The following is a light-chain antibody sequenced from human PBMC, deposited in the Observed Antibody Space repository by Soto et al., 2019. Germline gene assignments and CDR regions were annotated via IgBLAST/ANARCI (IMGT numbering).Light chain of an antibody. V-gene: IGKV3-11*01. J-gene: IGKJ4*01. Sequence: EITLTQSPGTLSLSPGERATLSCRASQSVSDYLAWYQQKAGQPPRVLIYGASNRATDIPARFSGSGSGTDFTLNISRLEPEDSAVYYCQQRSKLPRTCGGGTRVEIK. CDR2: GAS. CDR3: QQRSKLPRT. CDR1: QSVSDY.